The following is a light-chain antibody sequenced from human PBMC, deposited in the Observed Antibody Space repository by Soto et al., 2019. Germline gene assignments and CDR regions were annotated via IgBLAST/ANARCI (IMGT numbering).Light chain of an antibody. CDR3: QQYNDSFPYT. J-gene: IGKJ2*01. Sequence: DIQMTQSPSTLSASVGDRVTITCRASQSISSWLAWYQQKPGTAPKLLIYKASTLESGVPSRFSGSRSGTDFTLTVSSLQPDHFATYYCQQYNDSFPYTFGQGPKVDIK. CDR2: KAS. V-gene: IGKV1-5*03. CDR1: QSISSW.